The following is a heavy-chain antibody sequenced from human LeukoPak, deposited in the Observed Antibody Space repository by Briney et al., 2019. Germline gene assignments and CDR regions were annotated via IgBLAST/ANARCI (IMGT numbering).Heavy chain of an antibody. J-gene: IGHJ4*02. CDR1: GGSISSGSYY. D-gene: IGHD3-3*01. V-gene: IGHV4-61*02. CDR3: ARTYYDFWSGYPPTDY. CDR2: IYTSGST. Sequence: SETLSLTCTVSGGSISSGSYYWSWIRQPAGKGLEWIGRIYTSGSTNYNPSLKSRVTISVDTSKNQFSLKLSSLTAADTAVYYCARTYYDFWSGYPPTDYWGQGTLVTVSS.